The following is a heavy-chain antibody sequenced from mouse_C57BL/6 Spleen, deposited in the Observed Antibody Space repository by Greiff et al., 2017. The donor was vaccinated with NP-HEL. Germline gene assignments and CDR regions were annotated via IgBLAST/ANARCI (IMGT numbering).Heavy chain of an antibody. D-gene: IGHD2-3*01. CDR3: ARDGDGYFSFAY. Sequence: EVQWVESGGGLVKPGGSLKLSCAASGFTFSSYAMSWVRQTPEKRLEWVATISDGGSYTYYPDNVKGRFTISRDNAKNNLYLQMSHLKSEDTAMYYCARDGDGYFSFAYWGQGTLVTVSA. J-gene: IGHJ3*01. CDR1: GFTFSSYA. CDR2: ISDGGSYT. V-gene: IGHV5-4*01.